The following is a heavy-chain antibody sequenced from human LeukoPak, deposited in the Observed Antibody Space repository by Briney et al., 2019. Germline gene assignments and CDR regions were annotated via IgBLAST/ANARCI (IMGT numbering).Heavy chain of an antibody. CDR2: ISRFGIT. CDR1: IESTSGNY. J-gene: IGHJ4*02. CDR3: ARELLGAPTPGAY. V-gene: IGHV4-4*02. D-gene: IGHD1-26*01. Sequence: SGTLSLTCSVSIESTSGNYWSWVRQAPGKGLEWIGEISRFGITNYHPSLKSRVTMSLDRSKNQFSLEPTSVTAADSGVYYCARELLGAPTPGAYWGQGTLVTVSS.